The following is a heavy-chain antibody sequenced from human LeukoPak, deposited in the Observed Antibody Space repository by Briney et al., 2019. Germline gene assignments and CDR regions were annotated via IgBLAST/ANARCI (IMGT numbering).Heavy chain of an antibody. D-gene: IGHD6-13*01. J-gene: IGHJ4*02. CDR2: IYYSGST. CDR3: ASGPYPAAGTDHQFDY. Sequence: SETLSLTCTVSGGSISSSSYYWGWIRQPPGKGLEWIGSIYYSGSTHYNPSLKSRVTISVDTSKNQFSLRLSSMTAADTAVYYCASGPYPAAGTDHQFDYWGQGTLVTVSS. CDR1: GGSISSSSYY. V-gene: IGHV4-39*07.